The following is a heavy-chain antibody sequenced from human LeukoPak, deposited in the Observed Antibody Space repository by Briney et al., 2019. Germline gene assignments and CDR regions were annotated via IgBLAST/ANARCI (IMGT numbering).Heavy chain of an antibody. V-gene: IGHV3-30-3*01. CDR3: AREPLY. Sequence: GGSLRLSCAASGFTFNSYAMHWVRQAPGKGLEWVAVISYDGSNKYYADSVKGRFTISRDNSKNMLYLQTNSLRTEDTAVYYCAREPLYWGQGTLVTVSS. J-gene: IGHJ4*02. CDR2: ISYDGSNK. CDR1: GFTFNSYA.